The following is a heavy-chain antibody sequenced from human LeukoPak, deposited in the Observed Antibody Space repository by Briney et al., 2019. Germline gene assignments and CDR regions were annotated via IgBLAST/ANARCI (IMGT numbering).Heavy chain of an antibody. CDR2: ISGSGGST. D-gene: IGHD3-16*01. CDR1: GSTFSSYA. CDR3: AKDRRDDYVWGSYYALDY. Sequence: GGSLRLSCAASGSTFSSYAMSWVRQAPGKGLEWVSAISGSGGSTYYADSVKGRFTISRDNSKNTLYLQMNSLRAEDTAVYYCAKDRRDDYVWGSYYALDYWGQGTLVTVSS. J-gene: IGHJ4*02. V-gene: IGHV3-23*01.